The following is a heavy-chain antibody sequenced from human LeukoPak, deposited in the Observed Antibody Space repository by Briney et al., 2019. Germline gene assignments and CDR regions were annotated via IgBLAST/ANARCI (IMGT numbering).Heavy chain of an antibody. CDR2: INPNSGGT. D-gene: IGHD3-22*01. CDR1: GYTFTGYY. CDR3: ARAWYYYDSSGYYSGGAGYDY. V-gene: IGHV1-2*02. J-gene: IGHJ4*02. Sequence: ASVKVSCKASGYTFTGYYMHWVRQAPGQGLEWMGWINPNSGGTNYAQKFQGRVTMTRDTSISTAYMELSRLRSDDTAVYYCARAWYYYDSSGYYSGGAGYDYWGQGTLVTVSS.